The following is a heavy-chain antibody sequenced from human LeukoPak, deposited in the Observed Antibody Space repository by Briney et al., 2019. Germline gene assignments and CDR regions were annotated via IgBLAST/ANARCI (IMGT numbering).Heavy chain of an antibody. V-gene: IGHV3-9*01. J-gene: IGHJ4*02. CDR2: ISWNSGSI. CDR1: GFTFDDYA. Sequence: GGSLRLSCAASGFTFDDYAMHWVRQAPGKGLEWVSGISWNSGSIGYADSVKGRFTISRDNAKNSLYLQMNSLRAEDTALYYCAKDMFPSSGYTLGPDYWGQGTLVTVSS. D-gene: IGHD6-19*01. CDR3: AKDMFPSSGYTLGPDY.